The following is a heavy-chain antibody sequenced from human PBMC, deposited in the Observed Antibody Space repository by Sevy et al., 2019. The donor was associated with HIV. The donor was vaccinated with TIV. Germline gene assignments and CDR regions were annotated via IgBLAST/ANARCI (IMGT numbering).Heavy chain of an antibody. J-gene: IGHJ6*02. Sequence: ASVKVSCKASGYTFTSYDINWVRQATGQGLEWMGWMNPNSGNTGYAQKFQGRDTMTRNTSISTAYMELSSLRSEDTAVYYCARGAVPAASGWYYYYGMDVWGQGTTVTVSS. D-gene: IGHD2-2*01. CDR1: GYTFTSYD. V-gene: IGHV1-8*01. CDR2: MNPNSGNT. CDR3: ARGAVPAASGWYYYYGMDV.